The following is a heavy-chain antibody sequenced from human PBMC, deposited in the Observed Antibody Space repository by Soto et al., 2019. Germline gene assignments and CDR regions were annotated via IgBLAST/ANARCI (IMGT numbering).Heavy chain of an antibody. J-gene: IGHJ6*02. V-gene: IGHV3-30*18. CDR1: GFTFSSYG. CDR2: ISYDGSNK. D-gene: IGHD2-21*01. Sequence: QVQLVESGGGVVQPGRSLRLSCAASGFTFSSYGMHWVRQAPGKGLEWVAVISYDGSNKYYADSVKGRFTISRDNSKNTLYLQMNSLRAEDTAVYYCAKDLVRGNYYYYYGMDVWGQGTTVTVSS. CDR3: AKDLVRGNYYYYYGMDV.